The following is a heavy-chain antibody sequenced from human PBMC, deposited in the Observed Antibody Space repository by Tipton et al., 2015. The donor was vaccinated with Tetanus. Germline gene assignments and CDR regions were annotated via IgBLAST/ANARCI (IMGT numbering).Heavy chain of an antibody. CDR2: INYSGVT. V-gene: IGHV4-34*10. CDR1: GDSFGAFY. Sequence: GLVKPSETLSLTCAVYGDSFGAFYWSWIRQPPGGGLGWVGDINYSGVTNYNPSLMSRLAMSADMSRNQFSLRLSSVTAADTAIYYGVRASRGYDAHWGQGTLVTVSS. D-gene: IGHD5-12*01. CDR3: VRASRGYDAH. J-gene: IGHJ4*02.